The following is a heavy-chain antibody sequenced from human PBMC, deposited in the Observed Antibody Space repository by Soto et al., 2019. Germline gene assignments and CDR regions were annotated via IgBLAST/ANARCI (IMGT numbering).Heavy chain of an antibody. J-gene: IGHJ4*02. V-gene: IGHV1-18*01. CDR1: GYTFTSYG. CDR2: ISAYNGNT. Sequence: ASVKVSCKASGYTFTSYGISWVRQAPGQGLEWMGWISAYNGNTNYAQKLQGRVTMTTDTSTSTAYMELRSLRSDDTAVYYCARDNHKRGVYGGNYEYWGQGTLVTVSA. D-gene: IGHD4-17*01. CDR3: ARDNHKRGVYGGNYEY.